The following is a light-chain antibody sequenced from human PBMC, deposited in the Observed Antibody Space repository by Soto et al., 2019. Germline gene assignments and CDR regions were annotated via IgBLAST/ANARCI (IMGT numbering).Light chain of an antibody. CDR1: QSVSSN. J-gene: IGKJ5*01. CDR2: GAS. Sequence: IVMTKSPATRSVSPWERATVSCRASQSVSSNLAWYQQKPGQAPRLLIYGASTRATGIPDRFSGSGSGTDFTLTISRLEPEDFAVYYCQQYGSSPITFGQGTRLAIK. CDR3: QQYGSSPIT. V-gene: IGKV3-20*01.